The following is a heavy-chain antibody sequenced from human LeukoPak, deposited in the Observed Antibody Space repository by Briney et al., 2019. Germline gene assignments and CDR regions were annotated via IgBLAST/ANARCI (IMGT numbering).Heavy chain of an antibody. CDR2: ISAYNGNT. D-gene: IGHD3-16*01. CDR3: ASASQGGAPNDYGMDV. Sequence: ASVKVSCKASGYTFTSYGISWVRQAPGQGLEWMGWISAYNGNTNYAQKLQGRVTMTTDTSTSTAYMELSSLRSEDTAVYYCASASQGGAPNDYGMDVWGQGTTVTVSS. V-gene: IGHV1-18*01. J-gene: IGHJ6*02. CDR1: GYTFTSYG.